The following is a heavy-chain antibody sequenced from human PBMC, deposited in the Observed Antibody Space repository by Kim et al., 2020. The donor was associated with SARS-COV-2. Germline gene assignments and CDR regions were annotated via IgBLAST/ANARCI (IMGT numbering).Heavy chain of an antibody. CDR3: AKSVGEYYYYYGLDV. D-gene: IGHD3-10*01. V-gene: IGHV3-23*01. J-gene: IGHJ6*02. Sequence: ESVKARFTISRDTSKETVYLQMSSLRAEDTAVYFCAKSVGEYYYYYGLDVWGQGTTVIVSS.